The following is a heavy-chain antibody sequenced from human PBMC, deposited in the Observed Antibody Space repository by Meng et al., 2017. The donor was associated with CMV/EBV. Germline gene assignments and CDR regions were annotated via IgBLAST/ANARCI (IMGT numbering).Heavy chain of an antibody. CDR3: ASEGSGSYSWVYYYGMDV. Sequence: SVKVSRKSTGGTFSRYAISWVRPAPGQGLEWMGGIIPIFGTANYAQKFQGRVTITTDESTSTAYMELSSLRSEDTAVYYCASEGSGSYSWVYYYGMDVWGQGTTVTVSS. D-gene: IGHD1-26*01. J-gene: IGHJ6*02. CDR2: IIPIFGTA. CDR1: GGTFSRYA. V-gene: IGHV1-69*05.